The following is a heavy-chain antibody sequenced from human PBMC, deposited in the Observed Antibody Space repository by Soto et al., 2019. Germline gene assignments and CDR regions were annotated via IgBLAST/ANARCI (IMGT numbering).Heavy chain of an antibody. CDR3: ASFGALPAGPYYFDY. CDR2: IWYDGSNK. J-gene: IGHJ4*02. CDR1: GFTFSSYG. D-gene: IGHD6-19*01. V-gene: IGHV3-33*01. Sequence: QVQLVESGGGVVQPGRSLRLSCAASGFTFSSYGMHWVRQAPGKGLEWVAVIWYDGSNKYYADSVKGRFTISRDNSKNTRYRQMNSLGAEDTAGYYCASFGALPAGPYYFDYWGQGTLVTVSS.